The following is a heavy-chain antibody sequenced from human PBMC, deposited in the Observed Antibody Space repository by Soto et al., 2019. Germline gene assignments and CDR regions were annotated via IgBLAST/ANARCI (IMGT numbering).Heavy chain of an antibody. CDR1: GASVTRAGSY. J-gene: IGHJ4*02. Sequence: SETLSLTCDVSGASVTRAGSYWGWIRQRPGQGLEWIGYIYFDGTTYYNPSLKSRVIISADTSRNQFSLSLSFLTAADTAVYYCATRTTVTTFDYWGQGTLVTVSS. CDR2: IYFDGTT. CDR3: ATRTTVTTFDY. V-gene: IGHV4-31*11. D-gene: IGHD4-17*01.